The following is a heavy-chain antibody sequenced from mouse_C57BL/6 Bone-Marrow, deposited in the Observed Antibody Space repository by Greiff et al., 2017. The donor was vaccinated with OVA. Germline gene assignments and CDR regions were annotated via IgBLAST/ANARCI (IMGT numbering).Heavy chain of an antibody. CDR3: ARDRVYYGSSWGYFDV. CDR2: ISDGGSYT. CDR1: GFTFSSYA. Sequence: EVKLVESGGGLVKPGGSLKLSCAASGFTFSSYAMSWVRQTPEKRLEWVATISDGGSYTYYPDNVKGRFTISRDNAKNNLYLQMSQLKSEDTAMYYCARDRVYYGSSWGYFDVWGTGTTVTVSS. D-gene: IGHD1-1*01. J-gene: IGHJ1*03. V-gene: IGHV5-4*01.